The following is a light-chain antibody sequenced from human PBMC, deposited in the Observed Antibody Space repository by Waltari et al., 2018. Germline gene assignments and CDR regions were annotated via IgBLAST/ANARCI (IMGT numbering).Light chain of an antibody. CDR3: SSYASSK. CDR2: DVV. CDR1: SSDIGGHNY. Sequence: QSALTQPASVSGSPGQTITISCTGTSSDIGGHNYVSWYQQHPGKAPKLMIYDVVKRPSGVPNRFSGSKSGNTASLTISGLQAEDDAIYYCSSYASSKFGGGTKLTVL. J-gene: IGLJ2*01. V-gene: IGLV2-14*01.